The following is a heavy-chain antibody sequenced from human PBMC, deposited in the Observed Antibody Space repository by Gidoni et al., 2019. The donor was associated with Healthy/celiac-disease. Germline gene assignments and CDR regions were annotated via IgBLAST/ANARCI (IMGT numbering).Heavy chain of an antibody. D-gene: IGHD1-26*01. Sequence: QVQLVQSGAEVKKPGSSVKVSCKASGGPFSSYTISWVRQAPGQGLEWMGRIIPILGIANYAQKFQGRVTITADKSTSTAYMELSSLRSEDTAVYYCARDVGATRAFDYWGQGTLVTVSS. CDR1: GGPFSSYT. CDR3: ARDVGATRAFDY. CDR2: IIPILGIA. V-gene: IGHV1-69*08. J-gene: IGHJ4*02.